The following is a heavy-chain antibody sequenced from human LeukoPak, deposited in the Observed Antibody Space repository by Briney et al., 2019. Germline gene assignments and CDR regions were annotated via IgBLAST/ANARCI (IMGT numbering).Heavy chain of an antibody. J-gene: IGHJ6*02. Sequence: GGSLRLSCAASGFTFSSYEMNWVRQAPGKGLEWVSYISSSGSTIYYADSVKGRFTISRDNAKNSLYLQMNGLRAEDTAVYYCASGQQLAYYYYGMDVWGQGTTVTVSS. CDR1: GFTFSSYE. CDR3: ASGQQLAYYYYGMDV. CDR2: ISSSGSTI. D-gene: IGHD6-13*01. V-gene: IGHV3-48*03.